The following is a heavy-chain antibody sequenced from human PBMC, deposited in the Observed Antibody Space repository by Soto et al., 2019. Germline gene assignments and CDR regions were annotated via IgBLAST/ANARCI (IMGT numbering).Heavy chain of an antibody. CDR2: INHSGST. CDR1: GGSFSGYY. CDR3: ARVWVAVAGNWFDP. V-gene: IGHV4-34*01. Sequence: SETLSLTCAVYGGSFSGYYWSWIRQPPGKGLEWIGEINHSGSTNYNPSLKSRVTISVDTSKNQFSLKLSSVTAADTAVYYCARVWVAVAGNWFDPWGQGTLVTVSS. D-gene: IGHD6-19*01. J-gene: IGHJ5*02.